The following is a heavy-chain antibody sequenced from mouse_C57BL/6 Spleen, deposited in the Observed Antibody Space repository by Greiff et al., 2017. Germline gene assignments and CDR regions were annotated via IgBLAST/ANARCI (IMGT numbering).Heavy chain of an antibody. CDR2: INPSSGYT. CDR1: GYTFTSYT. D-gene: IGHD2-4*01. J-gene: IGHJ2*01. Sequence: QVQLKQSGAELARPGASVKMSCKASGYTFTSYTMHWVKQRPGQGLEWIGYINPSSGYTKYNQKFKDKATLTADKSSSTAYMQLSSLTSEDAAVYYCARDDYDFDYWGQGTTLTVSS. CDR3: ARDDYDFDY. V-gene: IGHV1-4*01.